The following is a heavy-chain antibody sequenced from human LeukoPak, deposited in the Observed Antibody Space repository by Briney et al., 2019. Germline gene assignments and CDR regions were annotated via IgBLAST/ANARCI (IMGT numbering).Heavy chain of an antibody. D-gene: IGHD2-15*01. CDR1: GGSFSGYY. J-gene: IGHJ4*02. Sequence: SETLSLTCAVYGGSFSGYYWSWIRQPPGKGLEWIGEINHSGSTNYSPSLKSRVTISVDTSKNQFSLKLSSVTAADTAVYYCARGRYCSGGSCYEGWGQGTLVTVSS. V-gene: IGHV4-34*01. CDR2: INHSGST. CDR3: ARGRYCSGGSCYEG.